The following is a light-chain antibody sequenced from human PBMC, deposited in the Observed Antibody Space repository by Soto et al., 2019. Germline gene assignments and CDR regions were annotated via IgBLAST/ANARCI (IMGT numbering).Light chain of an antibody. CDR3: QQYDSSPGT. CDR2: DAS. Sequence: EIVLTQSPGTLSLSAGERANLSCSASQSVSSSYLTWYQQQPGQAPRLLIYDASSRATGIPDRFSGSRSGTDFTLTISRLEPEDFAVYYCQQYDSSPGTFGEGTKVEIK. J-gene: IGKJ1*01. V-gene: IGKV3-20*01. CDR1: QSVSSSY.